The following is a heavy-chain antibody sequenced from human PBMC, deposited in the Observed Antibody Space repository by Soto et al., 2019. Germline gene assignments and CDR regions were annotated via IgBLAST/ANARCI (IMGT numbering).Heavy chain of an antibody. CDR2: ISAYSGNT. CDR1: GYTFTSYG. Sequence: ASVKVSCKASGYTFTSYGISWVRQAPGQGLEWMGWISAYSGNTNYAQKLQGRVTMTTDTSTSTAYMELRSLRSDDTAVYYCARLVRGVIITSSTLNWFDPWGQGTPVTVSS. J-gene: IGHJ5*02. CDR3: ARLVRGVIITSSTLNWFDP. V-gene: IGHV1-18*01. D-gene: IGHD3-10*01.